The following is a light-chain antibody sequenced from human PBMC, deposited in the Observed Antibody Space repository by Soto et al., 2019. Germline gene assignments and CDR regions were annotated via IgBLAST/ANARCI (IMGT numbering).Light chain of an antibody. CDR1: STDVGGNKY. CDR2: EVS. V-gene: IGLV2-14*01. CDR3: SSYSTGSTLVV. Sequence: QSVLAQPASVSGSPGQSMTISCTGSSTDVGGNKYVSWYQQHPGKAPKLIIYEVSYRPSGVSNRFSGSKSGNTASLTISGLRAEDEADYYCSSYSTGSTLVVFGSGTKVTVL. J-gene: IGLJ1*01.